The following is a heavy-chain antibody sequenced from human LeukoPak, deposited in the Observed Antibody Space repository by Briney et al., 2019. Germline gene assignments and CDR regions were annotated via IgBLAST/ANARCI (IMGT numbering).Heavy chain of an antibody. J-gene: IGHJ4*02. CDR2: ISGSGGST. D-gene: IGHD2/OR15-2a*01. CDR3: ARRMNQYYFDY. CDR1: GFTFSSYA. Sequence: GGSLRLSCAASGFTFSSYAMSWVRQAPGKGLEWVSAISGSGGSTYYADSVKGRFTISRDNAKNTLYLQMNSLRAEDTAVYYCARRMNQYYFDYWGQGTLVTVSS. V-gene: IGHV3-23*01.